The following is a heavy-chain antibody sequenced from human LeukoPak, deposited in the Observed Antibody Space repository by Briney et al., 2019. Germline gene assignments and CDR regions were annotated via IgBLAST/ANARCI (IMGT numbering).Heavy chain of an antibody. CDR2: ISYDGSNK. Sequence: GRSLRLSCAASGFTFSSYGMHWVRQAPGKGLEWVAVISYDGSNKYYADSVKGRFTISRDNSKNTLYLQMNSLRAEDTAVYYCAKSRGVVSAAPLGYWGQGTLVTVSS. CDR1: GFTFSSYG. V-gene: IGHV3-30*18. CDR3: AKSRGVVSAAPLGY. J-gene: IGHJ4*02. D-gene: IGHD2-2*01.